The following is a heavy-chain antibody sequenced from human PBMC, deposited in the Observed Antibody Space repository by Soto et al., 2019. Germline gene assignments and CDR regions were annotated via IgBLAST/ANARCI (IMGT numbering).Heavy chain of an antibody. CDR2: TFYSGTT. D-gene: IGHD4-17*01. J-gene: IGHJ4*02. CDR3: ARSTVEFPYYFDI. CDR1: GDSIGGGGFS. V-gene: IGHV4-30-2*01. Sequence: QLQLQESGSGLVKPSQTLSLTCAVSGDSIGGGGFSWSWIRQPPGKGLQWIGYTFYSGTTYYNPSLNSRVTISIDKSKNQFSLRLTSVTAADTAAYFCARSTVEFPYYFDIWGQGILVTVSS.